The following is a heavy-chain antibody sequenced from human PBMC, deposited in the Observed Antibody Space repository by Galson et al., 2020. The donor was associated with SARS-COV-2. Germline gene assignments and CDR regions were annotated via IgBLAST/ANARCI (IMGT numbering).Heavy chain of an antibody. CDR3: ARAYCGGDCPSAPWFDF. CDR2: IYHDGIT. V-gene: IGHV4-4*02. CDR1: GGSISSSNW. Sequence: SETLSFTCAVSGGSISSSNWWTWVRQTPGKGLEWIGEIYHDGITTYTPSLKSRVTISVDTSKNQFSLHLSSVTAADTAVYYCARAYCGGDCPSAPWFDFWGQGTLVTISS. D-gene: IGHD2-21*01. J-gene: IGHJ4*02.